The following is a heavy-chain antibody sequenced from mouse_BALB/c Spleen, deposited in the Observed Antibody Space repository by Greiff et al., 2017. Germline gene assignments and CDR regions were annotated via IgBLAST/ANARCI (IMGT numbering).Heavy chain of an antibody. Sequence: QVQLQQSGPGLVAPSQSLSITCTVSGFSLTDYGVSWIRQPPGKGLEWLGVIWGGGSTYYNSALKSRLSISKDNSKSQVFLKMNSLQTDDTAMYYGAKHERGLLPGFDYWGQGTTLTVSS. D-gene: IGHD1-1*01. CDR2: IWGGGST. J-gene: IGHJ2*01. CDR3: AKHERGLLPGFDY. CDR1: GFSLTDYG. V-gene: IGHV2-6-5*01.